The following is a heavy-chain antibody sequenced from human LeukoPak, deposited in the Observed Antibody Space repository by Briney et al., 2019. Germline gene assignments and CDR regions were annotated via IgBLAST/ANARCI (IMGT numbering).Heavy chain of an antibody. V-gene: IGHV3-23*01. CDR3: AGGAAAFNY. Sequence: GGSLRLSCAASGFTFSSYAMTWVRQAPDKGLEWVSAISGSDGSTYYADSVKGRFTISRDDSQNSLYLQMNSLRAEDTAVYYCAGGAAAFNYWGQGTLVTVSS. D-gene: IGHD6-13*01. J-gene: IGHJ4*02. CDR2: ISGSDGST. CDR1: GFTFSSYA.